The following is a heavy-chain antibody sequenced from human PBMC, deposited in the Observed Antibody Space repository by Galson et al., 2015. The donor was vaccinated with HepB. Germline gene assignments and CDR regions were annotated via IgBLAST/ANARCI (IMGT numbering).Heavy chain of an antibody. CDR1: GYTFTSYG. CDR3: ARSLFSTVTTPPFDY. J-gene: IGHJ4*02. D-gene: IGHD4-17*01. Sequence: SVKVSCKASGYTFTSYGISWVRQAPGQGLEWMGWISAYNGNTNYAQKLQGRVTMTTDTSTSTAYMELRSLRSDDTAVYYCARSLFSTVTTPPFDYWGQGTLVTVSS. CDR2: ISAYNGNT. V-gene: IGHV1-18*01.